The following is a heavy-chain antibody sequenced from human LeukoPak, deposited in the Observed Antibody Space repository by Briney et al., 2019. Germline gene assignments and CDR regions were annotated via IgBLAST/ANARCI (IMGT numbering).Heavy chain of an antibody. CDR1: GFTFSSYA. V-gene: IGHV3-23*01. Sequence: AGGSLRLSCAASGFTFSSYAMSWVRQAPGKGLEWVSAISGSGGSTYYADSVKGRFTISRDNFKNTLYLQMNSLRAEDTAVYYCAKGQGYSYGYVDAHLDAFDIWGQGTMVTVSS. J-gene: IGHJ3*02. D-gene: IGHD5-18*01. CDR2: ISGSGGST. CDR3: AKGQGYSYGYVDAHLDAFDI.